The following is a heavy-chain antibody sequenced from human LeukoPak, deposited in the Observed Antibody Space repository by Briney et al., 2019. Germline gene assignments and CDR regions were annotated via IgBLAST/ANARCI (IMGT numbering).Heavy chain of an antibody. J-gene: IGHJ3*02. V-gene: IGHV1-46*01. D-gene: IGHD5-12*01. Sequence: GASVKVSCKASGYTFTSYYMHWLRQAPGQGLEWMGIINPSGGSTSYAQKFQGRVTMTRDTSTSTVYMELSSLRSEDTAVYYCARQSYSGYDDEAFDIWGQGTMVTVSS. CDR3: ARQSYSGYDDEAFDI. CDR1: GYTFTSYY. CDR2: INPSGGST.